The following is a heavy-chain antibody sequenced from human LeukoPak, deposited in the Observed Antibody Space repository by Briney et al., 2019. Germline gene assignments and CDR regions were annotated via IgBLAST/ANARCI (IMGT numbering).Heavy chain of an antibody. CDR1: GGTFSSYA. D-gene: IGHD6-19*01. Sequence: ASVKVSCKASGGTFSSYAISWVRQAPGRGLEWMGRIIPILGIANYAQKFQGRVTITADKSTSTAYMELSSLRSEDTAVYYCARDVYSSGWYGKPPVDYWGQGTLVTVSS. V-gene: IGHV1-69*04. CDR2: IIPILGIA. CDR3: ARDVYSSGWYGKPPVDY. J-gene: IGHJ4*02.